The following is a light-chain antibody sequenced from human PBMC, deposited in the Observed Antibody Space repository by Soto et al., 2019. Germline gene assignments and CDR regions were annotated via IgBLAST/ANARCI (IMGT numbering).Light chain of an antibody. V-gene: IGLV2-18*02. CDR2: EVN. J-gene: IGLJ1*01. CDR1: SSDVGTYNR. Sequence: QSVLTQPPSVSGSPGQSVIISCTGTSSDVGTYNRVSWYQQPPGTAPKLMIFEVNNRPAGVPDRFSGSKSGNTASLTISGLPAEDEAVYYCSSYTCSSTYVFGAGTKVTVL. CDR3: SSYTCSSTYV.